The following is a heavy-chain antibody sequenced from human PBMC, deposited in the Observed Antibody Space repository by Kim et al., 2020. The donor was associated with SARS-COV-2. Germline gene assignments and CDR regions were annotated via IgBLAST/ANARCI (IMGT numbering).Heavy chain of an antibody. D-gene: IGHD3-22*01. J-gene: IGHJ5*02. CDR3: ARDFRSYDSSGYPP. V-gene: IGHV3-21*01. Sequence: AASVKGRFTICRDNAKNSLYLQMNSLRAEDTAVYYCARDFRSYDSSGYPPWSQGTLVTVSS.